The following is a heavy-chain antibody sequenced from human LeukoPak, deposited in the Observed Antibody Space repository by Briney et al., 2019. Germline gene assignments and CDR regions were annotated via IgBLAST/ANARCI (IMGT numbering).Heavy chain of an antibody. V-gene: IGHV4-39*02. Sequence: SETLSLTCIVSGDSIESSDYYWGWIRQPPGKGLEWIGSIYYSGNTYYNPSLKSRVTISVDASNNHFSLELSSVTAADTAVYYCARVDIAVLPSSTFDYWGQGTLVTVSS. CDR3: ARVDIAVLPSSTFDY. J-gene: IGHJ4*02. CDR1: GDSIESSDYY. D-gene: IGHD2-2*01. CDR2: IYYSGNT.